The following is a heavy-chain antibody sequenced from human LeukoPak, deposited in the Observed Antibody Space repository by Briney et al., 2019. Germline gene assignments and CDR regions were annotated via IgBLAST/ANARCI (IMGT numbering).Heavy chain of an antibody. CDR3: ARDHMGRTNAFDI. CDR2: IYYSGST. J-gene: IGHJ3*02. CDR1: GGSISSSSYY. D-gene: IGHD2-15*01. Sequence: SETLSLTCTVSGGSISSSSYYWGWIRQPPGKGLEWIGSIYYSGSTYYNPSLKSRVTISVDTSKNQFSLKLSSVTAADTAVYYCARDHMGRTNAFDIWGQGTMVTVSS. V-gene: IGHV4-39*07.